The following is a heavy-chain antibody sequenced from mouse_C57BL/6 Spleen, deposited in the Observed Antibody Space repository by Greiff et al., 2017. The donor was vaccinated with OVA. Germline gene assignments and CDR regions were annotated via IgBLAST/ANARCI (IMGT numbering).Heavy chain of an antibody. Sequence: VQLPQSGAELVKPGASVKISCKASGYAFSSYWMNWVKQRPGKGLEWIGQIYPGDGDTNSHGKFKGKATLTADNTTSSAYMQLSSLTSDDSAVYFCARSDDDDGYAMDYWGQGTSVTVSS. CDR2: IYPGDGDT. CDR3: ARSDDDDGYAMDY. V-gene: IGHV1-80*01. J-gene: IGHJ4*01. D-gene: IGHD2-4*01. CDR1: GYAFSSYW.